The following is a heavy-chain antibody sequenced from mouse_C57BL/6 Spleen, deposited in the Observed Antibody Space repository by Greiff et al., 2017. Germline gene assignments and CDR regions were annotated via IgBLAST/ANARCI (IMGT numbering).Heavy chain of an antibody. CDR2: SYPGDGDT. CDR1: GYAFSSSW. D-gene: IGHD1-1*01. J-gene: IGHJ3*01. V-gene: IGHV1-82*01. CDR3: ARSVTTVPWFAY. Sequence: QVQLQQSGPELVKPGASVKISCKASGYAFSSSWMNWVKQRPGKGLEWIGRSYPGDGDTNYNGKFKGKATLTADKSSSTAYMQLSSLTSEDSAVYFCARSVTTVPWFAYWGQGTLVTVSA.